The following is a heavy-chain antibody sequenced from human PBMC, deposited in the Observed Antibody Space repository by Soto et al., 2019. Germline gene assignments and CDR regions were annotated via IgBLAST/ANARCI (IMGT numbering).Heavy chain of an antibody. CDR2: IYPGDYET. CDR1: GYTFSNFW. CDR3: ARSPRSRPYFDY. V-gene: IGHV5-51*01. J-gene: IGHJ4*02. D-gene: IGHD6-13*01. Sequence: GESLKISCQCSGYTFSNFWIAWVRQLPGKGLEWMGIIYPGDYETRYSPSFHGKVTISADRSIGTAYLQWSSLEASDSAFYFCARSPRSRPYFDYWGQGALVTVSS.